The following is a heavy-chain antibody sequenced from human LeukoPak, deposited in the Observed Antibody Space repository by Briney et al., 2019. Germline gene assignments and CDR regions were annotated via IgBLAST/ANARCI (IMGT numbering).Heavy chain of an antibody. CDR3: ASPAAAGLLYYFDY. V-gene: IGHV1-69*06. J-gene: IGHJ4*02. CDR2: IIPIFGTA. Sequence: SSVTVSCKASGGTFSSYAISWVRQAPGQGLEWVGGIIPIFGTANYAQKFQGKVTITADKSTSTAYMELSSLRSEDPAVYYCASPAAAGLLYYFDYWGQGTLVTVSS. CDR1: GGTFSSYA. D-gene: IGHD6-13*01.